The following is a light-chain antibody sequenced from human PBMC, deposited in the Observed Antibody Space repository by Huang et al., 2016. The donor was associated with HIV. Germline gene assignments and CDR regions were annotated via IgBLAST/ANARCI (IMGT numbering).Light chain of an antibody. V-gene: IGKV3-11*01. CDR1: QRVSST. CDR3: QVRSTWRGPT. J-gene: IGKJ3*01. CDR2: DTF. Sequence: EIVLTQSPATLSLSPGVRATLSCRTSQRVSSTLAWYQQRPGQPPSLLIYDTFKRATGVPARFSASGSRTDFALTISSLEPEDFAIYYCQVRSTWRGPTFGPGTRVDVK.